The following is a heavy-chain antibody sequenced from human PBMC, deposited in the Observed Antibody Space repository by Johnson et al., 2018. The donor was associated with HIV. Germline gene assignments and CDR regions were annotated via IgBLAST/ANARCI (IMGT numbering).Heavy chain of an antibody. V-gene: IGHV3-30*04. CDR1: GFTFSSYA. J-gene: IGHJ3*02. CDR3: ARGFRVGATDAFDI. D-gene: IGHD1-26*01. CDR2: ISYDGSNK. Sequence: PGRSLRLSCAASGFTFSSYAMHWVRQAPGKGLEWVAVISYDGSNKYYADSVTGRFTISRTNSKNTLYLQMNSLRTEDTAVDYCARGFRVGATDAFDIWGQGTMVTVSS.